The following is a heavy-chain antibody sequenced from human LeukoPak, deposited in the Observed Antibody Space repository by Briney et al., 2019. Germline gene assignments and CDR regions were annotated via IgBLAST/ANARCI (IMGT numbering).Heavy chain of an antibody. D-gene: IGHD3-22*01. V-gene: IGHV3-74*01. CDR3: ARVLSGSWDWFDP. Sequence: GGSLRLSYAASGFSFSRYWIHWVRQAPGKGLEWVSRINPDGSTTTYADSVKGRFTISRDNAENTVYLQMNSLRAEDTAVYYCARVLSGSWDWFDPWGQGTLVTVSS. CDR1: GFSFSRYW. CDR2: INPDGSTT. J-gene: IGHJ5*02.